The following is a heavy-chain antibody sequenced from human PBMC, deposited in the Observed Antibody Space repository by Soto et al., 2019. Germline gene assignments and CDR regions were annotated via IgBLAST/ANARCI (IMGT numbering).Heavy chain of an antibody. CDR2: ISPYSGNT. V-gene: IGHV1-18*01. D-gene: IGHD3-16*01. CDR1: GYIFVNYG. Sequence: QVQLVQSGDEVRKPGSSVKVSCKASGYIFVNYGIAWVRPSAGQGLDGMGWISPYSGNTHYASKVQGRLTMTTDTPTTPAQMDLGGPASAVTAVYNCAVVNNYVTPTPQDVWGQGTTVTVSS. CDR3: AVVNNYVTPTPQDV. J-gene: IGHJ6*02.